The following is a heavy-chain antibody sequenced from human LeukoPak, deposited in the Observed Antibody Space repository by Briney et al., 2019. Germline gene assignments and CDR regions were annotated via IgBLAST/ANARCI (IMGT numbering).Heavy chain of an antibody. CDR2: IYYSGST. J-gene: IGHJ5*02. CDR1: GGSISSYY. V-gene: IGHV4-59*01. Sequence: SETLSLTRTVSGGSISSYYWSWIRQPPGKGLEWIGYIYYSGSTNYNPSLKSRVTISVDTSKNQFSLKLSSVTAADTAVYYCAREVRYYDILTGYYDVDWFDPWGQGTLVTVSS. D-gene: IGHD3-9*01. CDR3: AREVRYYDILTGYYDVDWFDP.